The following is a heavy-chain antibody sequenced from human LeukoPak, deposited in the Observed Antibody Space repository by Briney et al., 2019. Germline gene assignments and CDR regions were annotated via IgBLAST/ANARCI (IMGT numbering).Heavy chain of an antibody. CDR2: ISAYNGNT. Sequence: GASVKVSCKASGYTFTSYGISWVRQAPGQGLEWMGWISAYNGNTNYAQKLQGRVTMTTDTSTSTAYMELRSLRSDDTAVYYCARTGFGSGSSHVLDPWGQGTLVTVSS. CDR1: GYTFTSYG. D-gene: IGHD3-10*01. CDR3: ARTGFGSGSSHVLDP. V-gene: IGHV1-18*01. J-gene: IGHJ5*02.